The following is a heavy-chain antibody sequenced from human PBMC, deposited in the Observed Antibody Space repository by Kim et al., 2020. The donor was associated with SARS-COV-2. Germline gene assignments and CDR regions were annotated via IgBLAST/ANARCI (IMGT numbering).Heavy chain of an antibody. Sequence: GGSLRLSCAASGFTFSNHWMSWVRQAPGKGLEWVANIKGDGSEKYYVDSVRGRVTISRDNAKNSLFLQMNSLRVEDTAVYYCTSWGAGNYWGPGTLVTVSS. V-gene: IGHV3-7*01. CDR3: TSWGAGNY. CDR1: GFTFSNHW. D-gene: IGHD6-13*01. CDR2: IKGDGSEK. J-gene: IGHJ4*02.